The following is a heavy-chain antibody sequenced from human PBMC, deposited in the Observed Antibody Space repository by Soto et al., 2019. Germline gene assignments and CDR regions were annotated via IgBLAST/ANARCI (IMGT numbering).Heavy chain of an antibody. Sequence: GAPVKSSRKAPRFTLSPHWIRRGREGPGQRLEWMGWISAYNGNTNYSQKLQGRVTMTTDTSTSTAYMELRSLRSDDTAVYYCARFMTYYYDSSGYYASDWGQGTLVTVSS. V-gene: IGHV1-18*01. D-gene: IGHD3-22*01. J-gene: IGHJ4*02. CDR1: RFTLSPHW. CDR2: ISAYNGNT. CDR3: ARFMTYYYDSSGYYASD.